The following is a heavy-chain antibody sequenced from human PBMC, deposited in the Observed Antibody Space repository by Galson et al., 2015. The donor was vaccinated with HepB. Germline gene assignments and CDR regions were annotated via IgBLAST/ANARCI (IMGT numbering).Heavy chain of an antibody. CDR3: TMETWWRFDS. D-gene: IGHD2-15*01. V-gene: IGHV3-7*03. Sequence: SLRLSCATSGFTFSTEYMTWVRQAPGKGLEAVAKIAPDGTQTIYVDSVRGRFTTSRDNGKNSMNLQMISLRVEDTAVYYCTMETWWRFDSWGQGTLVTVSS. CDR1: GFTFSTEY. CDR2: IAPDGTQT. J-gene: IGHJ5*01.